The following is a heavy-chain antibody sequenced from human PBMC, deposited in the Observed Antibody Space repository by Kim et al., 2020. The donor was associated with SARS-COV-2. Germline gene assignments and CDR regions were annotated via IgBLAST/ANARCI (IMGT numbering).Heavy chain of an antibody. Sequence: GGSLRLSCTASGFNFSDYAMSWFRQAPGKGLEWVGFIKSKAYGGTTQYAASVKGRFTISRDDFKSIAYLQMNSLKIEDTAVYYCTRDPVVIAATELDGMDVWGQGTTVTVSS. D-gene: IGHD2-15*01. CDR1: GFNFSDYA. CDR3: TRDPVVIAATELDGMDV. CDR2: IKSKAYGGTT. J-gene: IGHJ6*02. V-gene: IGHV3-49*03.